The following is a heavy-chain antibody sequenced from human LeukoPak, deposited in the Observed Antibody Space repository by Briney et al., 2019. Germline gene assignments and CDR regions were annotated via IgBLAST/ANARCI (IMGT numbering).Heavy chain of an antibody. CDR3: ARGVVAAAPSLDY. D-gene: IGHD2-15*01. J-gene: IGHJ4*02. V-gene: IGHV4-59*01. Sequence: PSETLSVTCAVSGDSISGFYWSWIRQPPGKGLEWIGYIYYSGSANYNPSLKSRVTISVDTSKNQFSLKLNCVTAADAAAYYCARGVVAAAPSLDYWGQGTLVTVSS. CDR2: IYYSGSA. CDR1: GDSISGFY.